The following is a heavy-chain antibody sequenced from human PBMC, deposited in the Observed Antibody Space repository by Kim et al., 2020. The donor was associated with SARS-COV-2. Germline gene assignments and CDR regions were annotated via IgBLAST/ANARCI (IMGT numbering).Heavy chain of an antibody. J-gene: IGHJ5*02. V-gene: IGHV1-2*06. CDR1: GYTFTGYY. Sequence: ASVKVSCKASGYTFTGYYMHWVRQAPGQGLEWMGRINPNSGGTNYAQKFQGRVTMTRDTSISTAYMELSRLRSDDTAVYYCARDWDSDGSLMRLYNWFDPWGQGTLVTVSS. D-gene: IGHD1-26*01. CDR3: ARDWDSDGSLMRLYNWFDP. CDR2: INPNSGGT.